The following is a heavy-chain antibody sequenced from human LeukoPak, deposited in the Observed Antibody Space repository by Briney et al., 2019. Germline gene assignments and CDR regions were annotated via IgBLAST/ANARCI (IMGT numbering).Heavy chain of an antibody. CDR2: INHSGST. CDR1: GGSFSGYY. J-gene: IGHJ5*02. V-gene: IGHV4-34*01. CDR3: ASRYYDSSGYYYSYNWFDP. Sequence: PSETLSLTCAGYGGSFSGYYWRWIRQPPGKGLEWIGEINHSGSTNYNPSLKSRVTISVDTSKNQFSLKLSSVTAADTAVYYCASRYYDSSGYYYSYNWFDPWGQGTLVTVSS. D-gene: IGHD3-22*01.